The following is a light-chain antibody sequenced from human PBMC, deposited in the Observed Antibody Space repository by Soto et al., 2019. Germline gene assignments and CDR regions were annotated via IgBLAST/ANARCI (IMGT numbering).Light chain of an antibody. J-gene: IGKJ3*01. Sequence: IQLTQSPSSLSASVGDRVTITCRASQGLNTNLAWYKQKPGKAPNLLIYGASTLQKGVPSRFSGNGSGTDFTLTISSLQPEDLESYHWQQSNNYFTFSHRTKGDI. CDR1: QGLNTN. CDR2: GAS. CDR3: QQSNNYFT. V-gene: IGKV1-9*01.